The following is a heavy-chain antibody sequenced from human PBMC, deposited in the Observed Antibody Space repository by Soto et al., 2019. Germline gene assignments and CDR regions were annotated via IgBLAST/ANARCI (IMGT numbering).Heavy chain of an antibody. CDR3: ARDFDF. CDR1: GFTFSNSW. V-gene: IGHV3-7*01. Sequence: EVPLVESGGGLVQPGGSLRLSCAASGFTFSNSWMNCVRQAPGKGLEWVANVNQGGGEKYYVDSVKGRFTISRDNAKDSLYLQMNSLRAEDTAVYYCARDFDFWGQGTLVTVSS. CDR2: VNQGGGEK. J-gene: IGHJ4*02.